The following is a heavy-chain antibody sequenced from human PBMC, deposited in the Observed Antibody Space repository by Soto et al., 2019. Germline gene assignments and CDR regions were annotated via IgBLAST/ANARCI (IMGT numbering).Heavy chain of an antibody. J-gene: IGHJ5*02. CDR2: IYFTGNT. CDR3: AGQTFTIAAASYGRSNWFDP. CDR1: GGSITSSSHF. V-gene: IGHV4-39*01. Sequence: ETLSLTCTASGGSITSSSHFWGWVRQPPGKGLEWIGTIYFTGNTYYTPSPKSRLTMSIDTSKNEFSLRLNSVTAADTAVYYCAGQTFTIAAASYGRSNWFDPWGPGTLVTVSS. D-gene: IGHD6-25*01.